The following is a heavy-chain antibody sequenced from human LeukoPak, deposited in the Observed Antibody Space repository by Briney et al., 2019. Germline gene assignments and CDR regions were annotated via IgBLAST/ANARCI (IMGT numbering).Heavy chain of an antibody. D-gene: IGHD3-16*01. V-gene: IGHV3-7*01. J-gene: IGHJ3*02. Sequence: GGSLRLSCAASGFTFSSYWMSWVRQAPGKGLEWVGNIKEDGSEKYYVDSVKGRFTISRDNAKNSLYLQMNSLRAEDSAVYYCAREITWEVTPIWGQGTMVTVSS. CDR3: AREITWEVTPI. CDR2: IKEDGSEK. CDR1: GFTFSSYW.